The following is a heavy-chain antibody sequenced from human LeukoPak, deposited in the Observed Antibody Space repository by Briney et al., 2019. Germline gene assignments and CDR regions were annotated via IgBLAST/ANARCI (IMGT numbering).Heavy chain of an antibody. V-gene: IGHV1-8*02. J-gene: IGHJ4*02. CDR3: ARIGPKEAAHFDY. CDR1: GYTFTNYG. Sequence: EASVKVSCKASGYTFTNYGISWVRQAPGQGLEWMGWMNPNSGNTGYAQKFQGRVTMTRNTSISTAYMELSSLRSEDTAVYYCARIGPKEAAHFDYWGQGTLVTVSS. CDR2: MNPNSGNT. D-gene: IGHD6-25*01.